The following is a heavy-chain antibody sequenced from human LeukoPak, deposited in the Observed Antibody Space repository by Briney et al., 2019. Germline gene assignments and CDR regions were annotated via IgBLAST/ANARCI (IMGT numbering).Heavy chain of an antibody. D-gene: IGHD4-23*01. CDR3: ARDPTVASPEAFDI. J-gene: IGHJ3*02. CDR2: VHYSGST. Sequence: SETLSLTCTVSGYSISSGYYWGWIRQPPGKGLEWIASVHYSGSTYYNPSLKSRVTISVDTSKNQFSLKVSPVTAADTAVYYCARDPTVASPEAFDIWGQGTVVTVSS. CDR1: GYSISSGYY. V-gene: IGHV4-38-2*02.